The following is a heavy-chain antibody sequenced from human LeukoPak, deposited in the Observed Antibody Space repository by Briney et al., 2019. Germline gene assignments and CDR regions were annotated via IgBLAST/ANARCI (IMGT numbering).Heavy chain of an antibody. Sequence: PGASVKVSCKASGGTFSSYAISWVRQAPGQGLEWMGGIIPIFGTANYAQKFQGRVTITADESTSTAYMELSSLRSEDTAVYYCARGQGPYYDSSGYQYWGQGTLVTVSS. D-gene: IGHD3-22*01. J-gene: IGHJ4*02. CDR3: ARGQGPYYDSSGYQY. CDR1: GGTFSSYA. CDR2: IIPIFGTA. V-gene: IGHV1-69*13.